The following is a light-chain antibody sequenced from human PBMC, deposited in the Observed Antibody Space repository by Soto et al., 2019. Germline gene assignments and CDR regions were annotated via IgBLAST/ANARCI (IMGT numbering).Light chain of an antibody. CDR2: TPS. Sequence: AIQMTQSPSSLSASIGDRVTITCRASQAIRSDLGWYQQKPGKAPKVLIYTPSTLQTGVPSRFSGSGSGTDFTLTISSLQPEDFATYYCLQDNDFPVTFGGGTKVE. J-gene: IGKJ4*01. V-gene: IGKV1-6*01. CDR1: QAIRSD. CDR3: LQDNDFPVT.